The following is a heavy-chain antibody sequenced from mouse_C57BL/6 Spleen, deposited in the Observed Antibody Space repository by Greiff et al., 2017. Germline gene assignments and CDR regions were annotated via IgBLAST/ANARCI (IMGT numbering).Heavy chain of an antibody. CDR3: ARGLLPFAY. V-gene: IGHV1-26*01. CDR1: GYTFTDYY. Sequence: EVQLQQSGPELVKPGASVKISCKASGYTFTDYYMNWVKQSHGKSLEWIGDINPNNGGTSYNQKFTGKATLTVDKSSSTAYMELRSLTSEDSAVYYCARGLLPFAYWGQGTLVTVSA. J-gene: IGHJ3*01. CDR2: INPNNGGT. D-gene: IGHD2-3*01.